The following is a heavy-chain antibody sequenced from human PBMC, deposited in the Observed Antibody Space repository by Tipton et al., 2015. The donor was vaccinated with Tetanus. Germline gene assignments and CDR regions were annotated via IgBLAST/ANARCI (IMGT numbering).Heavy chain of an antibody. V-gene: IGHV3-7*01. D-gene: IGHD6-19*01. CDR2: INEDGSGN. J-gene: IGHJ6*02. CDR3: ARSIAVSGYYYYGMDV. Sequence: SLRLSCAASGFTFSRFWMTWGRQAPGKGPEWVANINEDGSGNYYVDSVKGRFTISRDNAGNSLFLQMNSLRVEDTAVYYCARSIAVSGYYYYGMDVWGQGTTVTVSS. CDR1: GFTFSRFW.